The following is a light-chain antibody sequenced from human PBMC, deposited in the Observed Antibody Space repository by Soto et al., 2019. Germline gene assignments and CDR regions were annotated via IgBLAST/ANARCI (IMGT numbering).Light chain of an antibody. CDR3: AAWDDSLSGRVV. Sequence: QSVLTQPTSTSETPGQRVTIPCSGSSSNIGNNHVYWYKQVPGMAPKLLIFRNDQRPSGVSDRFSGSKSGTSASLAISGLQSEDEGDYYCAAWDDSLSGRVVFGGGTKLTVL. V-gene: IGLV1-47*01. CDR2: RND. CDR1: SSNIGNNH. J-gene: IGLJ2*01.